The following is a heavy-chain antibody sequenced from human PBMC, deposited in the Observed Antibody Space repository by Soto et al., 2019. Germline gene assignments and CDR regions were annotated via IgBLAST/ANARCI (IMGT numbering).Heavy chain of an antibody. V-gene: IGHV4-59*01. J-gene: IGHJ4*02. CDR2: IHYSGST. CDR1: GGSISTYY. D-gene: IGHD6-19*01. Sequence: QVQLQESGPGLVKPSETLSLTCTVSGGSISTYYWSWIRQPPGKGLEWIGYIHYSGSTSYNPPLTSRVTISVDTSKNQFSLKLSSVTAADTAVYYCAREYSSFEYWGQGILVSVSS. CDR3: AREYSSFEY.